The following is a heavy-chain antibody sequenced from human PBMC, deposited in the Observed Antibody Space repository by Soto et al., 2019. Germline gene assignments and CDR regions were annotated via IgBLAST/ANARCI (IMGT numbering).Heavy chain of an antibody. Sequence: GASVKVSCKVSGYTLTKLSIHWVRQAPGKGLEWMGGFDPEDGDTIYAQNFQGRVTMTEDTSTDTAYMELSSLTSEDTAMYYCATEVFTGTTPTIDYWGQGTLVTVSS. CDR1: GYTLTKLS. CDR3: ATEVFTGTTPTIDY. J-gene: IGHJ4*02. V-gene: IGHV1-24*01. D-gene: IGHD1-1*01. CDR2: FDPEDGDT.